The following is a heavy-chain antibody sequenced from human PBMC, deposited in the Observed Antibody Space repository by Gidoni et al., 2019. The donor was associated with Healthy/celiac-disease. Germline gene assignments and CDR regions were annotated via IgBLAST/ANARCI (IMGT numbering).Heavy chain of an antibody. J-gene: IGHJ3*02. CDR2: IMGSGGST. D-gene: IGHD3-22*01. CDR1: GFTFSSYA. V-gene: IGHV3-23*01. CDR3: AKPDSSGYMAFDI. Sequence: EVQLLESGGGLVQPGGSLRLSCAASGFTFSSYAMSWVRQAPGKGLEWVSAIMGSGGSTYYADSVKGRFTISRDNSKNTLYLQMNSLRAEDTAVYYCAKPDSSGYMAFDIWGQGTMVTVSS.